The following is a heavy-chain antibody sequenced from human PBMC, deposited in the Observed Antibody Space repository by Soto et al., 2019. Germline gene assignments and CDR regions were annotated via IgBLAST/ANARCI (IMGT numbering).Heavy chain of an antibody. D-gene: IGHD6-6*01. CDR3: AKDRYSTSPGHLEY. V-gene: IGHV3-30*18. CDR1: GLTFSNYG. CDR2: ISDDGSHK. J-gene: IGHJ4*02. Sequence: QVQLVESGGGVVQPGRSLRLSCTASGLTFSNYGMHWVRQGPGKGLEWVAVISDDGSHKYYTESVKGRFTISRDNSKNTVYLQMDSLRPDDTAVYYCAKDRYSTSPGHLEYWGQGTLVSVSS.